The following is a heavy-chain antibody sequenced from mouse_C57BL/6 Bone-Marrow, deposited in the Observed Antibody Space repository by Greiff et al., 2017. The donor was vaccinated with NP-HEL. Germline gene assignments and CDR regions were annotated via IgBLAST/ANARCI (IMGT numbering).Heavy chain of an antibody. J-gene: IGHJ4*01. CDR1: GYAFSSSW. V-gene: IGHV1-82*01. Sequence: QVQLQQSGPELVKPGASVKISCKASGYAFSSSWMNWVKQRPGKGLEWIGRIYPGDGDTNYNGKFTGKATLTADNSSSTAYMQLSSLTSEDSAVYFCARGGDGYYLFYAMDYWGQGTSVTVSS. CDR3: ARGGDGYYLFYAMDY. D-gene: IGHD2-3*01. CDR2: IYPGDGDT.